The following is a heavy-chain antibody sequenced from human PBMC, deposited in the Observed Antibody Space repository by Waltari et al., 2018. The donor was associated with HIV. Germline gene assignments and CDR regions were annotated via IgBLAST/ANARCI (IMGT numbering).Heavy chain of an antibody. CDR2: ISSSGSTI. V-gene: IGHV3-48*03. CDR3: ARDGSSYYGLDY. Sequence: EVQVVESGGGLVQPGGSLRLSCAASGFTFSTYEMNWVRQAPGKGLGWVSYISSSGSTIYYADSVKGRFTISRDNAENSLYLQMNSLRAEDTAVDFCARDGSSYYGLDYWGRGTLVTVSS. CDR1: GFTFSTYE. D-gene: IGHD1-26*01. J-gene: IGHJ4*02.